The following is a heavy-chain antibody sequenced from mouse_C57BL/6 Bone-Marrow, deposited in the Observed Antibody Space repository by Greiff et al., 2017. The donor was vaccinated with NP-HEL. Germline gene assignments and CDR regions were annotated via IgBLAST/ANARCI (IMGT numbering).Heavy chain of an antibody. Sequence: VQLQQSGAELARPGASVKLSCKASGYTFTSYGISWVKQRTGQGLEWIGEIYPRSGNTYYNEKFKGKATLTADKSSSTAYMELRSLTSEDSAVYSCARIDDDGSSTYWDFDVWGTGTTVTVSS. D-gene: IGHD1-1*01. J-gene: IGHJ1*03. V-gene: IGHV1-81*01. CDR3: ARIDDDGSSTYWDFDV. CDR1: GYTFTSYG. CDR2: IYPRSGNT.